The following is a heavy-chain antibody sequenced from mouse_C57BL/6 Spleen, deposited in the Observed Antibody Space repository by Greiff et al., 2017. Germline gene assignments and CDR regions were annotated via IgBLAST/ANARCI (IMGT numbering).Heavy chain of an antibody. CDR3: ARYGNGSSPYAMDY. V-gene: IGHV7-3*01. J-gene: IGHJ4*01. D-gene: IGHD1-1*01. CDR2: IRNKANGYTT. Sequence: EVQRVESGGGLVQPGGSLSLSCAASGFTFTDYYMSWVRQPPGKALEWLGFIRNKANGYTTEYSASVKGRFTISRDTSPSILYLQMNALRAEDSATYYCARYGNGSSPYAMDYWGQGTSVTVAS. CDR1: GFTFTDYY.